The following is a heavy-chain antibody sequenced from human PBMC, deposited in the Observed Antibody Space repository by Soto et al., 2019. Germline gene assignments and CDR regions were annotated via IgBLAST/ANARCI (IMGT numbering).Heavy chain of an antibody. J-gene: IGHJ4*02. CDR3: ARELVPGRYYFDY. Sequence: QVQLVQSGAEVKKPGSSVKVSCKASGGTSSSYAISWGRQAPGQGLEWMGGIIPIFGTANSAQKFQGRVTITADESTSTAYMELSSLRSEDTAVYYCARELVPGRYYFDYWGQGTLVTVSS. CDR1: GGTSSSYA. D-gene: IGHD2-2*01. V-gene: IGHV1-69*12. CDR2: IIPIFGTA.